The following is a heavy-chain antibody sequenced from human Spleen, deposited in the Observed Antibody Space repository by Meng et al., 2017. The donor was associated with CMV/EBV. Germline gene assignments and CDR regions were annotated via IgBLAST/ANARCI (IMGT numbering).Heavy chain of an antibody. CDR2: IGHSGFT. V-gene: IGHV4-39*01. CDR1: GGSISTSGYY. CDR3: VRSSAWVRTGFDP. D-gene: IGHD6-19*01. Sequence: RLQEAGPGLVRPSEALSLPCSVAGGSISTSGYYWGWIRQPPGKGLEWIGSIGHSGFTYYTPSLKSRVTVSIDTSRNQFSLWLTSVTAADTAVYYCVRSSAWVRTGFDPWGQGTLVTVSS. J-gene: IGHJ5*02.